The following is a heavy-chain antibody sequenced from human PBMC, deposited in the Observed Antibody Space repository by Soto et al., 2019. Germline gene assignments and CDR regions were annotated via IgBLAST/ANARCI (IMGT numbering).Heavy chain of an antibody. D-gene: IGHD5-18*01. V-gene: IGHV6-1*01. CDR2: TYYRSKWYN. Sequence: SQTLSLTCAISGDSVSSNSAAWNWIRQSPSRGLEWLGRTYYRSKWYNDYAVSVKSRITINPDTSKNQFSLQLNSVTPEDTAVYYCARVRGYSYGWGLYYFDYWGQGTLVTVSS. CDR1: GDSVSSNSAA. CDR3: ARVRGYSYGWGLYYFDY. J-gene: IGHJ4*02.